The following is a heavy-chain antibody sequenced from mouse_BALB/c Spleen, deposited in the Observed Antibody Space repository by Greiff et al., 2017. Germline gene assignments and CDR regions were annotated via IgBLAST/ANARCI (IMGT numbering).Heavy chain of an antibody. CDR3: AMYGNSYFDV. J-gene: IGHJ1*01. CDR2: INPYTDGT. V-gene: IGHV1-14*01. D-gene: IGHD2-10*02. Sequence: EVQLQQSGPELVKPGASVKMSCKASGYTFTSYVMHWVKQKPGQGLEWIGYINPYTDGTKYNEKFKGKATLTSDKSSSTAYMELSSLTSEDSAVYYCAMYGNSYFDVWGAGTTVTVSS. CDR1: GYTFTSYV.